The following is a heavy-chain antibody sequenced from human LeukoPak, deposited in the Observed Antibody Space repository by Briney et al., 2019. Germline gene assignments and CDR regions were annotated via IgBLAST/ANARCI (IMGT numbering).Heavy chain of an antibody. CDR3: ARDNSVGDIAWWFDP. CDR2: INPSGSST. Sequence: ASVKVSCKASGYTFTGYYMHWVRQAPGQGLEWLGLINPSGSSTLYAQKFQGRVTMTRDMSTTTDYMEMSSLRSEDTAVYYCARDNSVGDIAWWFDPWGQGTLVTVSS. J-gene: IGHJ5*02. D-gene: IGHD3-16*02. V-gene: IGHV1-46*01. CDR1: GYTFTGYY.